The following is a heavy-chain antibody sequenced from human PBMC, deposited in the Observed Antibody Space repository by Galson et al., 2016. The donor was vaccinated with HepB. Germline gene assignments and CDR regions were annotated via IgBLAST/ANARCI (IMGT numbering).Heavy chain of an antibody. J-gene: IGHJ6*04. D-gene: IGHD3-10*01. V-gene: IGHV4-34*01. CDR1: GGSFSDYF. CDR3: ARGRRRFRELLNYYFYGMDV. Sequence: SETLSLTCAVSGGSFSDYFWSWIRQPPGKGPEWIGEINHSGNTICNPSLRSRVSISVDASKDHFSPKISSVTAADTAVYYCARGRRRFRELLNYYFYGMDVWGKGTTVTVPS. CDR2: INHSGNT.